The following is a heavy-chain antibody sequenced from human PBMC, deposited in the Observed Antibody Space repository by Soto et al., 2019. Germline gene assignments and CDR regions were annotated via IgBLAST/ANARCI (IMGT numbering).Heavy chain of an antibody. CDR1: GYTFTSYD. D-gene: IGHD2-15*01. CDR3: ARRYCSGGNCYSP. V-gene: IGHV1-8*01. Sequence: QVQLVQSGAEVKKPGASVKVSCKASGYTFTSYDINWVRQATGQGLEWMGWMNPSSGNTVYAQKFQGRVTMTRNTSITTAYMELSSLRSEDTAVYYCARRYCSGGNCYSPWGQGTLVTVSS. CDR2: MNPSSGNT. J-gene: IGHJ5*02.